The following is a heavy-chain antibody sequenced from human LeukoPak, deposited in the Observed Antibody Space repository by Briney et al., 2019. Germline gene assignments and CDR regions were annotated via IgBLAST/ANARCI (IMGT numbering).Heavy chain of an antibody. J-gene: IGHJ6*02. V-gene: IGHV3-74*01. CDR3: ARAFGGSGYYPARYGMDV. D-gene: IGHD3-3*01. CDR2: INSDGSST. Sequence: PGGSLRLSCAASGFTFSSYWMHWVRQAPGKGLVWVSRINSDGSSTSYADSVKGRFTISRDNAKNTLYLQMNSLRAEDTAVYYCARAFGGSGYYPARYGMDVWGQGTTVTVS. CDR1: GFTFSSYW.